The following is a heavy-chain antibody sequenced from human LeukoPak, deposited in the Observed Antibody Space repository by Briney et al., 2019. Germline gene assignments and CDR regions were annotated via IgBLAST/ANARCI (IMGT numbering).Heavy chain of an antibody. CDR3: ARGRAVAAFDY. CDR1: GGTFSSYA. CDR2: IIPILGIA. J-gene: IGHJ4*02. V-gene: IGHV1-69*04. Sequence: ASVKVSCKASGGTFSSYAISWVPQAPGQGLEWMGRIIPILGIANYAQKFQGRVTITADKSTSTAYMELSSLRSEDTAVYYCARGRAVAAFDYWGQGTLVTVSS. D-gene: IGHD6-19*01.